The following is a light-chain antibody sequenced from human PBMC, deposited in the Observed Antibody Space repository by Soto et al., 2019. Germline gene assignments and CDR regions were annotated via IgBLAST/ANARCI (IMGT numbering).Light chain of an antibody. CDR3: SSYRSSDTLEV. CDR1: SEDIGAYDY. J-gene: IGLJ1*01. CDR2: AVN. Sequence: QSALTQPASVSASPGQSIFISCTGTSEDIGAYDYVSWYQQHPGKAPKLILYAVNDRLSGVSSRFSGSKSGNTASLTISGVQPDDEADYYCSSYRSSDTLEVFGTGTKGTVL. V-gene: IGLV2-14*01.